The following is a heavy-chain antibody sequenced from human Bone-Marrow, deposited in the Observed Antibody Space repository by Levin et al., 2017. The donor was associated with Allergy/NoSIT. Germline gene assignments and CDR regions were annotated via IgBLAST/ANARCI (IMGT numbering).Heavy chain of an antibody. CDR1: GFTFSSYS. CDR2: ISSSSSTI. CDR3: ARDLPQGFDP. V-gene: IGHV3-48*01. Sequence: PGGSLRLSCAASGFTFSSYSMNWVRQAPGKGLEWVSYISSSSSTIYYADSVKGRFTISRDNAKNSLYLQMNSLRAEDTAVYYCARDLPQGFDPWGQGTLVTVSS. J-gene: IGHJ5*02.